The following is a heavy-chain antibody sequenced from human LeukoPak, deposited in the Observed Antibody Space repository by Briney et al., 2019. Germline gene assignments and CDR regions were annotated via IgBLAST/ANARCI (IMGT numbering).Heavy chain of an antibody. V-gene: IGHV4-31*03. CDR2: IYDSGTT. CDR3: ARDTYVRAGTCFDY. D-gene: IGHD3-10*02. J-gene: IGHJ4*02. CDR1: GDSISSGGYY. Sequence: PSETLSLTCTFPGDSISSGGYYCSWVRQHPGKCLEWNGYIYDSGTTYYNPSLESRVTMSVDTSKNQCSLKLISMTAADTAVYYCARDTYVRAGTCFDYWGQGTLVTVSS.